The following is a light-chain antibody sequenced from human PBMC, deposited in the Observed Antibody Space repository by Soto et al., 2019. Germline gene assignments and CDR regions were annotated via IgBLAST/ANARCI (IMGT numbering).Light chain of an antibody. Sequence: SYELTQPPSVSVSPGHTASITCSGDKLGDKYACWYQQKPGQSPVLVIYQDSKRPSGIPERFSGSNSGNTATLTISGTQAMDEADYYCQAWASSTVVFGGGTKLTVL. CDR3: QAWASSTVV. CDR2: QDS. J-gene: IGLJ2*01. CDR1: KLGDKY. V-gene: IGLV3-1*01.